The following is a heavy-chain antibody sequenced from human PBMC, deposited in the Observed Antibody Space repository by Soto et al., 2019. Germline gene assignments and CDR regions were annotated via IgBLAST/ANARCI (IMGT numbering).Heavy chain of an antibody. Sequence: QVQLQESGPGLVKPSETLSLTCTVSGGSISSYYWSWIRQPPGKGLEWIGYIYYSGSTNYNPSLNSRVTISVDTSKNQFSLKLSSVTAADTAVYYCARDGLPGPHYFYYGMDVWGQGTTVTVSS. CDR2: IYYSGST. V-gene: IGHV4-59*01. J-gene: IGHJ6*02. CDR1: GGSISSYY. CDR3: ARDGLPGPHYFYYGMDV.